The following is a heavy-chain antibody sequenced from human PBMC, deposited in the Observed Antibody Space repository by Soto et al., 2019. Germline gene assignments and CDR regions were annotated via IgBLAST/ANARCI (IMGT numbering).Heavy chain of an antibody. Sequence: SETLSLTCTVSGGSISSYYRSWIRQPPGKGLEWIGYIYYSGSTNYNPSLKSRVTISVDTSKNQFSLKLSSVTAADTAVYYCASSRGSPVPLDYWGQGTLVTVS. D-gene: IGHD1-26*01. CDR3: ASSRGSPVPLDY. CDR2: IYYSGST. CDR1: GGSISSYY. J-gene: IGHJ4*02. V-gene: IGHV4-59*01.